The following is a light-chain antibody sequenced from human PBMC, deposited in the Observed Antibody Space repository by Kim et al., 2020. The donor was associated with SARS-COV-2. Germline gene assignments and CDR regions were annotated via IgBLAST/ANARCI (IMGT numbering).Light chain of an antibody. CDR3: LQYNSYPWV. Sequence: ASTRDRVTITCRASEDLNRNLAWYQQTPGKVPKLLIHTTFILQSGVPSRFSGSESGTDFTLTISGLQSEDFGTYYCLQYNSYPWVFGQGTKVDIK. CDR1: EDLNRN. V-gene: IGKV1-8*01. J-gene: IGKJ1*01. CDR2: TTF.